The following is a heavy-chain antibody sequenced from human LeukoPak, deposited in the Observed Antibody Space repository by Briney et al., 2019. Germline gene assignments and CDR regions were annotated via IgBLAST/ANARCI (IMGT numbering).Heavy chain of an antibody. J-gene: IGHJ4*02. D-gene: IGHD6-19*01. CDR3: AKFRQWLPIDY. CDR2: ISGSGGST. V-gene: IGHV3-23*01. Sequence: GGSLRLSCAASGFTFSSYGMHWVRQAPGKGLEWVSAISGSGGSTYYADSVKGRFTISRDNSKNTLYLQMNSLRAEDTAVYYCAKFRQWLPIDYWGQGTLVTVSS. CDR1: GFTFSSYG.